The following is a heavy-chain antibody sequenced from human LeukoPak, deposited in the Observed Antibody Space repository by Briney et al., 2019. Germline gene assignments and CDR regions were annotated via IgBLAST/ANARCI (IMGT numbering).Heavy chain of an antibody. D-gene: IGHD1-26*01. CDR2: IYSGGST. Sequence: GGSLRLSCAASGFTVSSNYMSWVRQAPGKGLEWVSVIYSGGSTYYADSVKGRFTISRGNSKNTLYLQMNSLRAEDTAVYYCARVLYVVGATTGWFDPWGQGTLVTVSS. J-gene: IGHJ5*02. CDR1: GFTVSSNY. CDR3: ARVLYVVGATTGWFDP. V-gene: IGHV3-66*02.